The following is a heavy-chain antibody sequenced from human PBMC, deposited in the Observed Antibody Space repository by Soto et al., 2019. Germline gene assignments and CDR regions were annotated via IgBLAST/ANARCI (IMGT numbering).Heavy chain of an antibody. CDR1: GGSISRVAYY. V-gene: IGHV4-30-4*08. CDR2: VYHTGNA. CDR3: AVDTTIEGPKWLAP. J-gene: IGHJ5*02. D-gene: IGHD5-18*01. Sequence: SETLSLTCTVSGGSISRVAYYWSWIRQLPGKGLEWIGYVYHTGNADYNPSLKSRISMSVDTSKNQFSMDLKDVTAADTAVYYCAVDTTIEGPKWLAPWGQGTLGTVS.